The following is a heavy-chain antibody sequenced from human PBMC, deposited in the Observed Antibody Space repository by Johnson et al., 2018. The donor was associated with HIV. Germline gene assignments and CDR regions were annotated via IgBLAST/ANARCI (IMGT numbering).Heavy chain of an antibody. V-gene: IGHV3-9*01. Sequence: VQLVESGGGLVQPGRSLRLSCAASGFTFDDYAMHWVRQAPGKGLEWVSGISWNSGSIGYADSVKGRFTISRDNSKNTLYLQMNSLRAEDSAVYYCAKLAIDYSGAWYGLTFDSWGQGTMVTVSS. J-gene: IGHJ3*02. CDR1: GFTFDDYA. D-gene: IGHD6-19*01. CDR3: AKLAIDYSGAWYGLTFDS. CDR2: ISWNSGSI.